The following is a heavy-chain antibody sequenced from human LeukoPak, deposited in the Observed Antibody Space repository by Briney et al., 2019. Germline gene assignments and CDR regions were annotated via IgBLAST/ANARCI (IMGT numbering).Heavy chain of an antibody. J-gene: IGHJ6*03. Sequence: SETLSLTCTVSGGSVSRGTYYWNWIRQPPGKGLEWIGYIYHSGSTNYNPSHKSRATISVDTSKNQFSLKLSYVTAADTAVYYCARDEDNTGRYYYYMDVWGKGTTVTVSS. CDR2: IYHSGST. D-gene: IGHD2-8*02. CDR1: GGSVSRGTYY. CDR3: ARDEDNTGRYYYYMDV. V-gene: IGHV4-61*01.